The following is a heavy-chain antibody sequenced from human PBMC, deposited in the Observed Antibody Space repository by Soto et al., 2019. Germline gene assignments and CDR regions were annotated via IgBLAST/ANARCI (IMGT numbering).Heavy chain of an antibody. CDR1: GFTFSDYY. D-gene: IGHD1-1*01. J-gene: IGHJ5*02. CDR3: AREELERDEILGYNWFDP. CDR2: ISSSSSYT. V-gene: IGHV3-11*06. Sequence: GSLRLSCAASGFTFSDYYMSWIRQAPGKGLEWVSYISSSSSYTNYADSVKGRFTISRDNAKNSLYLQMNSLRAEDTAVYYCAREELERDEILGYNWFDPWGQGTLVTVSS.